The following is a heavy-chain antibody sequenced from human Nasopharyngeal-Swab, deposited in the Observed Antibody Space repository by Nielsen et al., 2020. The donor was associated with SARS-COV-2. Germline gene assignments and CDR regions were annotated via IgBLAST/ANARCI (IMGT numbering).Heavy chain of an antibody. D-gene: IGHD4-17*01. V-gene: IGHV4-38-2*01. CDR3: ARRGTTVTTWGFDY. CDR2: IYHSGST. Sequence: SETLSLTCAVSGYSMNSGYYWGWIRQPPGKGLEWIGSIYHSGSTYYNPSLKSRVTLSIDTSKNQFSLKLSSVTAADTAVYYCARRGTTVTTWGFDYWGQGTLVTVSS. CDR1: GYSMNSGYY. J-gene: IGHJ4*02.